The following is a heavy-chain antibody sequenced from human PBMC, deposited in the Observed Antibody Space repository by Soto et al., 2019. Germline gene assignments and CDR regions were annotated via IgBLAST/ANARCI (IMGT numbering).Heavy chain of an antibody. Sequence: SETLSLTCGVSGGSISSINWWSWVRQTPGKGLEWIGEIYHNGRSSYNPSLKSRVTLSIDKSKNQFFLNLTTVTAADTAVYYCARSPGVGPTHAFAPWGQGTLVTVSS. CDR3: ARSPGVGPTHAFAP. D-gene: IGHD1-26*01. J-gene: IGHJ5*02. V-gene: IGHV4-4*02. CDR1: GGSISSINW. CDR2: IYHNGRS.